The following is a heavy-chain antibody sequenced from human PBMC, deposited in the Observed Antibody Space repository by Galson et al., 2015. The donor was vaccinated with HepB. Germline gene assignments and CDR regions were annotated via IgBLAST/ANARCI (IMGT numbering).Heavy chain of an antibody. D-gene: IGHD6-13*01. Sequence: SVKVSCKASGGTFSSYTISWVRQAPGQGLEWMGRIIPILGIANYAQKFQGRVTITADKSTSTAYMELSSLRSEDTAVYYCARERYSSSWSPGDYFDYWGQGTLVTVSS. CDR2: IIPILGIA. CDR3: ARERYSSSWSPGDYFDY. V-gene: IGHV1-69*04. J-gene: IGHJ4*02. CDR1: GGTFSSYT.